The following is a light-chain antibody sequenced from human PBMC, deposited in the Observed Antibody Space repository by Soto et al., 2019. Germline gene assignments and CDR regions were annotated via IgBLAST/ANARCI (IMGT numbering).Light chain of an antibody. CDR3: QCYDSSPSGV. Sequence: QSVLTQPPSVSGAPGQRVTISCTGSSSNIGAGHDVHWYQQLPGTAPKLLIYGNSNRPSGVPDRFSGSKSGTSASLAITGLQAEDEADYYCQCYDSSPSGVFGGGTTLTVL. J-gene: IGLJ3*02. V-gene: IGLV1-40*01. CDR1: SSNIGAGHD. CDR2: GNS.